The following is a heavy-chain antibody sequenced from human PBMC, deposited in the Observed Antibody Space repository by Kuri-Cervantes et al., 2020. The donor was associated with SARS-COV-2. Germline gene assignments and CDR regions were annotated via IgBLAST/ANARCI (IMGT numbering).Heavy chain of an antibody. CDR1: GFTFSSYG. CDR3: VRDGDHWNFDY. J-gene: IGHJ4*02. V-gene: IGHV3-33*01. Sequence: GESLKISCAASGFTFSSYGMHWVRQAPGKGLEWVAVIWHDGSNKYYADSVKGRFTISRDNSKNTLYLQMNSLRAEDTAVYYCVRDGDHWNFDYWGQGTLVTVSS. CDR2: IWHDGSNK. D-gene: IGHD1-1*01.